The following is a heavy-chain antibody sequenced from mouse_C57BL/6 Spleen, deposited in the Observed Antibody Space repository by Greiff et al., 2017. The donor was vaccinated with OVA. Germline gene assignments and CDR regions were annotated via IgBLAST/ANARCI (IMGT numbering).Heavy chain of an antibody. CDR2: ISYDGSN. CDR3: ARTVYDYGFAY. CDR1: GYSITRGYS. D-gene: IGHD2-4*01. J-gene: IGHJ3*01. V-gene: IGHV3-6*01. Sequence: VQLKQSGPGLVKPSQSLSLTCSVTGYSITRGYSWNWIRQFPGNKLECMGYISYDGSNNYNTSLKNRISITRDTSKNQFFLKLNSVTTEDTATYYGARTVYDYGFAYWGQGTLVTVSA.